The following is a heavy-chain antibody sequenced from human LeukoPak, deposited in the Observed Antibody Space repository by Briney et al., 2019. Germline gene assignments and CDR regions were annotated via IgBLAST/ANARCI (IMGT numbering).Heavy chain of an antibody. V-gene: IGHV4-34*01. CDR3: SRQVVGNDY. CDR2: INHSGYT. J-gene: IGHJ4*02. D-gene: IGHD3-22*01. Sequence: SETLSLTCAVYGESSFSSYYWSWIRQTPGGALEWIGEINHSGYTNYNPSLKSRVTLSIDTSKNQFSLRLNSVTAADTAVYYCSRQVVGNDYWGQGTLVTVSP. CDR1: GESSFSSYY.